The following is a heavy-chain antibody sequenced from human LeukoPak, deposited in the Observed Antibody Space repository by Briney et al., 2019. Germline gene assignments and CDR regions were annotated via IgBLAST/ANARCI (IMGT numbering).Heavy chain of an antibody. J-gene: IGHJ5*02. CDR2: IYTSGST. Sequence: SETLSLTCTVSSGSISSYYWSWIRQPAGKGLEWIGRIYTSGSTNYNPSLKSRVTMSVDTSKNQFSLKLGSVTAADTAVYYCARLAGFFVTMVRGIAFDPWGQGTLVTVSS. V-gene: IGHV4-4*07. CDR1: SGSISSYY. D-gene: IGHD3-10*01. CDR3: ARLAGFFVTMVRGIAFDP.